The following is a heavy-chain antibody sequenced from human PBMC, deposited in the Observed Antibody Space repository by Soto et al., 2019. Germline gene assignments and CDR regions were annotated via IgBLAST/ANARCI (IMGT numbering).Heavy chain of an antibody. CDR2: VYYSGTT. D-gene: IGHD4-17*01. CDR1: GGSVNNRTYY. Sequence: QVQLQESGPGLLKPSETLSLTCSVSGGSVNNRTYYWRWIRQPPGKRLEWIGYVYYSGTTNYNPSLKSRVSISLDTFKNLFSLSLSSVTAAETALYYCARTTAVPNTLRSRYYFDYWGQGTLVNVSS. V-gene: IGHV4-61*01. J-gene: IGHJ4*02. CDR3: ARTTAVPNTLRSRYYFDY.